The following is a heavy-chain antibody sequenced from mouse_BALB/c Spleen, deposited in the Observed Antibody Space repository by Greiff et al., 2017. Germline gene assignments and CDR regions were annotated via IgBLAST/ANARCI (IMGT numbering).Heavy chain of an antibody. J-gene: IGHJ4*01. CDR1: GFAFSSYD. CDR2: ISSGGGST. V-gene: IGHV5-12-1*01. D-gene: IGHD2-2*01. CDR3: ARHLYGYDGGSAMDY. Sequence: EVKLMESGGGLVKPGGSLKLSCAASGFAFSSYDMSWVRQTPEKRLEWVAYISSGGGSTYYPDTVKGRFTISRDNAKNTLYLQMSSLKSEDTAMYYCARHLYGYDGGSAMDYWGQGTSVTVSS.